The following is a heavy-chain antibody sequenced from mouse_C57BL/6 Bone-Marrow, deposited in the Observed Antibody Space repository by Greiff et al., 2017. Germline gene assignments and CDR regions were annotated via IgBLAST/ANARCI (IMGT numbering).Heavy chain of an antibody. V-gene: IGHV5-4*01. CDR2: ISDGGSYT. D-gene: IGHD2-2*01. J-gene: IGHJ3*01. Sequence: DVHLVESGGGLVKPGGSLKLSCAASGFTFSSYAMSWVRQTPEKRLEWVATISDGGSYTYYPDNVKGRFPISRDNAKNNLYLQMSHLKSEDTAMYYCARERGGMVTTRAAWFAYGGQGTLVTVSA. CDR1: GFTFSSYA. CDR3: ARERGGMVTTRAAWFAY.